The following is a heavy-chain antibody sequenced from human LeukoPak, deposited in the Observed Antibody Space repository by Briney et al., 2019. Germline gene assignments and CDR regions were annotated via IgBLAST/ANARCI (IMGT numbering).Heavy chain of an antibody. CDR2: ISSSSSTI. J-gene: IGHJ6*03. D-gene: IGHD1-26*01. CDR3: ARYPGGSGDYYYMDV. CDR1: GFTFSSYS. V-gene: IGHV3-48*01. Sequence: GGSLRLSCAASGFTFSSYSMNWVRQAPGKGLEWVSYISSSSSTIYYADSVKGRFTISRDNAKNSLYLQMNSLRAEDTAVYYCARYPGGSGDYYYMDVWGKGTTVTVSS.